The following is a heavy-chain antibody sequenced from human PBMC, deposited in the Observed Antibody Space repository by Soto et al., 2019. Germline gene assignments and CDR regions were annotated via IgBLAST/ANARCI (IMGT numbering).Heavy chain of an antibody. V-gene: IGHV3-21*04. CDR1: GFTFSRYG. J-gene: IGHJ4*02. CDR2: ISSSTSYV. CDR3: AKDSPSYTTSPFYFDS. Sequence: GGSLRLSCAASGFTFSRYGMNWLRQAPGKGLEWVASISSSTSYVYYADSVKGRFSTSRDNSKNTLYLQMNSLRADDTAVFYCAKDSPSYTTSPFYFDSWGQGTLVTVSS. D-gene: IGHD2-2*02.